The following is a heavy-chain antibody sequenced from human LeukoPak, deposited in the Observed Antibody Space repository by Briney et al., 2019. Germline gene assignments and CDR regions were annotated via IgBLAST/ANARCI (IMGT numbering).Heavy chain of an antibody. CDR2: IIPIFGTA. Sequence: SVKVSCKASGGTFSSYAISWVRQAPGQGLEWMGGIIPIFGTANYAQKFQGRVTITRDTSASTAYMELSSLRSEDTAVYYCARGAIAVAHFDYWGQGTLVTVSS. J-gene: IGHJ4*02. CDR1: GGTFSSYA. D-gene: IGHD6-19*01. CDR3: ARGAIAVAHFDY. V-gene: IGHV1-69*05.